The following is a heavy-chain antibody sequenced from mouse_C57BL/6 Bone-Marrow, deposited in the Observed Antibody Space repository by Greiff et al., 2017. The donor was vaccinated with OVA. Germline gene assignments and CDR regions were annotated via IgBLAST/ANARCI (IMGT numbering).Heavy chain of an antibody. CDR2: INPNNGGT. J-gene: IGHJ2*01. CDR3: ARKGDGDYKGYYFDY. D-gene: IGHD2-13*01. V-gene: IGHV1-26*01. Sequence: EVQLQQSGPELVKPGASVKISCKASGYTFTDYYMNWVKQSHGKSLEWIGDINPNNGGTSYNQKLKGKATLTVDKSSSTAYMELRSLTSEDSAVYYCARKGDGDYKGYYFDYWGQGTTLTVSS. CDR1: GYTFTDYY.